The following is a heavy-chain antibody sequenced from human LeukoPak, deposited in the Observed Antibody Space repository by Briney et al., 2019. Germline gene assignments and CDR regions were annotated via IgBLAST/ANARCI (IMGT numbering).Heavy chain of an antibody. Sequence: GESLKISCKGSGYLFTRKWIGWVRQMPGKGLEWMGIIYPGDSETRYSPSLQGQVTISPDKSINTAYLQWSSLKASDTAMYYCARRVVNNRNWYFDLWGRGTLVTVSS. CDR3: ARRVVNNRNWYFDL. CDR1: GYLFTRKW. V-gene: IGHV5-51*01. CDR2: IYPGDSET. D-gene: IGHD4-23*01. J-gene: IGHJ2*01.